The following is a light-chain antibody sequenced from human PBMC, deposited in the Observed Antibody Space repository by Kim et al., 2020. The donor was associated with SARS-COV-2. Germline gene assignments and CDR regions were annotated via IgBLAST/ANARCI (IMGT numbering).Light chain of an antibody. CDR2: ATS. V-gene: IGKV1-9*01. Sequence: DIQLTQSPSFLSASVGDRVTIICRASQGISSYLTWYQQKPGKAPKLLIYATSTLQSGVPSRFSGSGSGTEFTPTISSLQPEDFATYYCQQLYGYPPWTFGQGTKVDIK. CDR3: QQLYGYPPWT. J-gene: IGKJ1*01. CDR1: QGISSY.